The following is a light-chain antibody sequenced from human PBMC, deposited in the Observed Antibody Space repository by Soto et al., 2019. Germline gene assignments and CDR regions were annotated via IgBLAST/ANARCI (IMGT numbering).Light chain of an antibody. Sequence: SYELTQPPSVSVSPGQTARITCSGDALPKRXXYWYQQRPGQAPVLVIYKGSERPSGIPERFSGSSSGTTVTLTISGVQAEDEADYYCQSADSSGTFVFGNGTKVTVL. J-gene: IGLJ1*01. CDR3: QSADSSGTFV. CDR2: KGS. CDR1: ALPKRX. V-gene: IGLV3-25*02.